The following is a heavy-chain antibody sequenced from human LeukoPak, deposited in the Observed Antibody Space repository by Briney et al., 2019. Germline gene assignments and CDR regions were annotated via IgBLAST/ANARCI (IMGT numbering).Heavy chain of an antibody. V-gene: IGHV3-23*01. CDR3: AKGTDTTGRQNFDI. D-gene: IGHD2-8*02. CDR2: ISSSGDAT. Sequence: PGGSPRLSREGPGFTFSSFALHWVRPAPGEGPAGGSNISSSGDATFYTDSLSGRFTISRDSAKKAVFLQMKSLRGGDSALYYCAKGTDTTGRQNFDIWGQGTLVTVSS. J-gene: IGHJ4*02. CDR1: GFTFSSFA.